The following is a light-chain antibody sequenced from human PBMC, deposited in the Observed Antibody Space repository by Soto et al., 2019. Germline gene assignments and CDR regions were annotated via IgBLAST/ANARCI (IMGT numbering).Light chain of an antibody. CDR1: SNNVGSYDY. Sequence: QSVLTQPPSASGSPGQSVTISCAGTSNNVGSYDYVSWYRQHPGQAPKLLIYEVTKRPSGVPDRFSGSKSGNTASLTVSGLQAEDEADYYCSSFVGVSSYVFGTGTKLTVL. CDR3: SSFVGVSSYV. J-gene: IGLJ1*01. CDR2: EVT. V-gene: IGLV2-8*01.